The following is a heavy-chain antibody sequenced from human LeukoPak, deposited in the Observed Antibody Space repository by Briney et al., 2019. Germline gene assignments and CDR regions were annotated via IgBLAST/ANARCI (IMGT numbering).Heavy chain of an antibody. Sequence: GGSLRLSCAASGFTFSKYWMTWVRQAPGKGLEWVANINQDGGDKYYVDSVEGRFTISRDTAKNSLYLQMSSLRAEDTAVFYCARINFGSFDIWGQGTMVTVSS. CDR1: GFTFSKYW. V-gene: IGHV3-7*01. CDR2: INQDGGDK. D-gene: IGHD3-10*01. J-gene: IGHJ3*02. CDR3: ARINFGSFDI.